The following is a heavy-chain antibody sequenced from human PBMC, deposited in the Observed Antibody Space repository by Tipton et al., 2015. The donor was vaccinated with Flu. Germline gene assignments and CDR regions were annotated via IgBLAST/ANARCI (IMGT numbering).Heavy chain of an antibody. J-gene: IGHJ4*02. CDR2: ISSDGSST. CDR1: GFTFSTYW. Sequence: SLRLSCAASGFTFSTYWMHWVRQAPGKGLVWVSRISSDGSSTIYADSVKGRFSISRDNTKNTLYLQMNSLRAEDTAVYYCARIGGSGSFAQWGQGPLVPVSS. V-gene: IGHV3-74*01. CDR3: ARIGGSGSFAQ. D-gene: IGHD3-10*01.